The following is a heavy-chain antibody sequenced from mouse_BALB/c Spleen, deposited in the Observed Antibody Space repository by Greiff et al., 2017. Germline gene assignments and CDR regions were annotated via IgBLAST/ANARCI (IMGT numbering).Heavy chain of an antibody. V-gene: IGHV2-6-2*01. CDR1: GFSLTSYG. Sequence: VQLQESGPDLVAPSQSLSITCTVSGFSLTSYGVHWVRQPPGKGLEWLVVIWSDGSTTYNSALKSRLSISKDNSKSQVFLKMNSLQTDDTAMYYCARHNYGSPSYAMDYWGQGTSVTVSS. J-gene: IGHJ4*01. CDR3: ARHNYGSPSYAMDY. D-gene: IGHD1-1*01. CDR2: IWSDGST.